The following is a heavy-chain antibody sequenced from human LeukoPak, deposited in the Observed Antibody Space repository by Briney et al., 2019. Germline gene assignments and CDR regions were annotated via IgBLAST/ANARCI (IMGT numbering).Heavy chain of an antibody. CDR2: IYHSGST. Sequence: PSETLSLTCTVSGVSISSYYWSWIRQPPGKGLEWIGYIYHSGSTNYNPSLKSRVTISVDTSKNQFSLKLSSVTAADTAVYYCARDGSSGYYFDFDYWGQGTLVTVSS. V-gene: IGHV4-59*01. CDR3: ARDGSSGYYFDFDY. CDR1: GVSISSYY. D-gene: IGHD3-22*01. J-gene: IGHJ4*02.